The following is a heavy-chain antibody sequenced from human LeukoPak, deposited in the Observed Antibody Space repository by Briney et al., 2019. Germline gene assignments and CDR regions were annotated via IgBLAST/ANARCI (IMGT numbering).Heavy chain of an antibody. CDR2: INPSGGST. Sequence: ASVKVSCKASGYTFTSYYMHWVRQAPGQGLEWMGIINPSGGSTSYAQKFQGRVTMTRDTSISTAYMELSRLRSDDTAVYYCARGYCSSTSCYEITKALDYWGQGTLVTVSS. V-gene: IGHV1-46*01. J-gene: IGHJ4*02. CDR1: GYTFTSYY. D-gene: IGHD2-2*01. CDR3: ARGYCSSTSCYEITKALDY.